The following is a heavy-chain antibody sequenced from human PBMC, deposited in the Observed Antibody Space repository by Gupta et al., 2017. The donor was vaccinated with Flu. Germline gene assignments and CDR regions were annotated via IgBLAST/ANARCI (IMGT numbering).Heavy chain of an antibody. CDR2: IYNTGST. Sequence: QVQLQESGPGLVKPSETLSLTCTVYGDSIGSDYWSWIRQPPGKGPEWVAYIYNTGSTNYNPSLKSRVSISVDTAKNQFSLRLNSVTAADTAVYYCARGPPFDYWGQGTLVTVSS. CDR1: GDSIGSDY. CDR3: ARGPPFDY. V-gene: IGHV4-59*01. J-gene: IGHJ4*02.